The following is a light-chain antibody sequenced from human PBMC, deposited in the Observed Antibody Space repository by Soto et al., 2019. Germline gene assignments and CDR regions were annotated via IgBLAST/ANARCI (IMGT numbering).Light chain of an antibody. J-gene: IGKJ5*01. V-gene: IGKV3-20*01. CDR2: GAS. Sequence: ESVLTPSPGTPSLSTRERATLSCRASQSVSSSFLAWYQQIPGQAPRLLIYGASSRATGIPDRFSASGSGTDFTLTISRLEPEDFAVYYCQQYGSSLITFGQGTRLEIK. CDR1: QSVSSSF. CDR3: QQYGSSLIT.